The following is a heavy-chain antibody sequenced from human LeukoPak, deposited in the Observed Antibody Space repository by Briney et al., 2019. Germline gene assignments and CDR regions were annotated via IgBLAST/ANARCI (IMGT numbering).Heavy chain of an antibody. V-gene: IGHV3-48*01. CDR2: ISSDSYAI. CDR3: ARVPNDYGDYVPLSDYYYYYMDV. J-gene: IGHJ6*03. Sequence: GGSLRLSCAASGFTFFSYSMNWVRQAPGKGLEWVSHISSDSYAIYYADSVKVRFTISRDSAKNSLYLQMSSLRAEDTAVYYCARVPNDYGDYVPLSDYYYYYMDVWGKGTTVTVSS. D-gene: IGHD4-17*01. CDR1: GFTFFSYS.